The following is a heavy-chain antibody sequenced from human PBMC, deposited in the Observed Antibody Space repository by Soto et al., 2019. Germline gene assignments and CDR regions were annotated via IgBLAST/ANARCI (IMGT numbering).Heavy chain of an antibody. CDR3: ARSDLPTINWFDP. Sequence: ASVKVSCKASGGTFSSYAISWVRQAPGQGLEWMGGIIPIFGTANYAQKFQGRVTITADESTSTAYMELSSLRSEDTAVYYCARSDLPTINWFDPWGQGTLVTVSS. D-gene: IGHD1-1*01. J-gene: IGHJ5*02. CDR2: IIPIFGTA. V-gene: IGHV1-69*13. CDR1: GGTFSSYA.